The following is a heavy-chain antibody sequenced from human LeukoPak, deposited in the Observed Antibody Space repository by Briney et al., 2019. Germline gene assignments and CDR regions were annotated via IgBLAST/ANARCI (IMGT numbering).Heavy chain of an antibody. CDR1: GGSFSGYY. CDR2: FNHSGST. V-gene: IGHV4-34*01. D-gene: IGHD3-16*02. J-gene: IGHJ4*02. CDR3: ARREFSGMAGY. Sequence: SETLSLTCAVYGGSFSGYYWSWIRQPPGKGLEWSGEFNHSGSTNYHPSHKTRVTISADTSKNQFCLKRSSVTAADTAVYYCARREFSGMAGYWGQGTLVTVSS.